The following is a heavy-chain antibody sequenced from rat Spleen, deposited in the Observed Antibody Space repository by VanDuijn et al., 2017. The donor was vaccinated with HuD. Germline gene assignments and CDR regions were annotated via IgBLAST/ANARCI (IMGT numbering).Heavy chain of an antibody. J-gene: IGHJ2*01. CDR3: ARAGYSGGRLDY. CDR2: INSAGST. D-gene: IGHD1-1*01. Sequence: EVQLQESGPGLVKPSQSLSLTCSVTDYSITSSYRWTWIRKFPGNKLEWMAYINSAGSTVYNPSLTSRISITRDTSRNQFFLHLNSVPTEYTDTYYCARAGYSGGRLDYWGQGVMVTVSS. V-gene: IGHV3-3*01. CDR1: DYSITSSYR.